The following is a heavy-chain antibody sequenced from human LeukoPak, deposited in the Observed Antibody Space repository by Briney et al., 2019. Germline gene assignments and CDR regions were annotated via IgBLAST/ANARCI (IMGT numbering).Heavy chain of an antibody. Sequence: GGSLRLSCAASGFTVSSNYMSWVRQAPGKGLEWVSDIYSGGSTYYADSVKGRFTITRHNTKNTLYLQMTSLRAEDTAVYYCARNEAKFLYFDYWGQGTLVTVSS. CDR1: GFTVSSNY. CDR2: IYSGGST. D-gene: IGHD1-1*01. V-gene: IGHV3-53*04. CDR3: ARNEAKFLYFDY. J-gene: IGHJ4*02.